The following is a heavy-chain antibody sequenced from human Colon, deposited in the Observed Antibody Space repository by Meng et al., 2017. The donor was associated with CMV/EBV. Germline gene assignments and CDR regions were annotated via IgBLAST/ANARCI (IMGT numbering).Heavy chain of an antibody. V-gene: IGHV1-69*10. D-gene: IGHD3-22*01. Sequence: SVKVSCKTSGGTFSSYVFNWVRQAPGQGLEWMGGIIPSLGVATYAQMLQGRVTIIAEKSTGTVYMELTSLTFDDTAIYYCARGRGDTSGYYLRGHFDSWGQGTQVTVSS. J-gene: IGHJ4*02. CDR2: IIPSLGVA. CDR3: ARGRGDTSGYYLRGHFDS. CDR1: GGTFSSYV.